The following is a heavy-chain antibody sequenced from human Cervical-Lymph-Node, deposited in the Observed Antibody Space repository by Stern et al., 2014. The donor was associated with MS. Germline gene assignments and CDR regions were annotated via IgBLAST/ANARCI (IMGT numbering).Heavy chain of an antibody. D-gene: IGHD1-26*01. CDR2: INPSGGST. CDR1: GYPFTSYS. V-gene: IGHV1-46*01. J-gene: IGHJ3*02. Sequence: VHLVQSGASLKKPGASLKVSCKASGYPFTSYSMPWVRQAPGPGLERLGIINPSGGSTSYEQKCQGRVTRTRDKSTSTVYMELSRLRSEDTAVYYCAREWELRPDAFDIWGQGTMVTVSS. CDR3: AREWELRPDAFDI.